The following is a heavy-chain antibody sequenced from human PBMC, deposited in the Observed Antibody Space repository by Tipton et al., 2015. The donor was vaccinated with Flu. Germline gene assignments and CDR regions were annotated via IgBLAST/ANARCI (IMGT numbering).Heavy chain of an antibody. D-gene: IGHD3-10*01. CDR2: IYDNGST. CDR1: GGSITGGNFY. J-gene: IGHJ4*02. V-gene: IGHV4-61*02. CDR3: SRETPSTYYYYFDS. Sequence: TLSLTCTVSGGSITGGNFYWSWIRQPAGKGLEWIGRIYDNGSTQYNSSLKSRVTLSLDTSKNQFSLELTSVTAADTAVYYCSRETPSTYYYYFDSWGQGTRVTVSS.